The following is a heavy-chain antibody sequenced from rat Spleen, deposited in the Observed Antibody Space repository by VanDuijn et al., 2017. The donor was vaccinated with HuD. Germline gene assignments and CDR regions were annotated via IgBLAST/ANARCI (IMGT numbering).Heavy chain of an antibody. CDR1: GFTFNNYL. J-gene: IGHJ2*01. CDR3: TRDRHWDY. D-gene: IGHD4-2*01. Sequence: EVQLVESDGGLLQPGKSLKLSCAAYGFTFNNYLMTWIRQAPGKGLEWVASITTTGGSTEYPAAVKGGYTISRDNAKITLYLQMNSLRSEDTATYYCTRDRHWDYWGQGVMVTVSS. V-gene: IGHV5-31*01. CDR2: ITTTGGST.